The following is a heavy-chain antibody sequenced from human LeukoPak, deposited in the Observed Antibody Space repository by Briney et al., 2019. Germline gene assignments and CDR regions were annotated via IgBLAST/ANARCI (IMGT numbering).Heavy chain of an antibody. J-gene: IGHJ4*02. Sequence: GGSLRLSCVTSGFSFSSYGMHWVRQAPGKGLEWVAVISYDGSNKYYADSVKGRFTISRDNSKNTLYLQMNSLRAEDTAVYYCAKEGGYSGSYFDYWGQGTLVTVSS. CDR1: GFSFSSYG. V-gene: IGHV3-30*18. CDR3: AKEGGYSGSYFDY. D-gene: IGHD1-26*01. CDR2: ISYDGSNK.